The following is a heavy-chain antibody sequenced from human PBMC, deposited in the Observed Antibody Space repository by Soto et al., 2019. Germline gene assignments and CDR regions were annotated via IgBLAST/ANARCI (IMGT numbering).Heavy chain of an antibody. CDR2: MNPNSGNT. CDR3: ARGMATTITVSYFDY. Sequence: GASVKVSCKASGYTFTSYDINWVRQATGQGLEWMGRMNPNSGNTSYAQKFQGRVTMTRDTSTSTVYMELSSLRSEDTAVYYCARGMATTITVSYFDYWGQGTLVTVSS. D-gene: IGHD1-26*01. V-gene: IGHV1-8*01. J-gene: IGHJ4*02. CDR1: GYTFTSYD.